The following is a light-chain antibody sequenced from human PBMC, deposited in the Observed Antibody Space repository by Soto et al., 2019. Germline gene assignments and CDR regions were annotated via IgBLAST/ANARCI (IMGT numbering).Light chain of an antibody. CDR1: ERVSSLY. Sequence: EIVLTQSPDTLSLSPGERATLSCRTSERVSSLYLGWYQQKPGQAPRLLIFSTSKRAAGTPYRFSGSGSGTDVTLTIIGLEPEDFAVYYCQQYGTSPRTFGQGTKVEVK. CDR3: QQYGTSPRT. V-gene: IGKV3-20*01. J-gene: IGKJ1*01. CDR2: STS.